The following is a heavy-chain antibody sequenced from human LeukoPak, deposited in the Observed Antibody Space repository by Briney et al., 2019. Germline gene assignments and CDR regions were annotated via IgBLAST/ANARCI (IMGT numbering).Heavy chain of an antibody. CDR1: GGSFSGYY. J-gene: IGHJ4*02. Sequence: SETLSLTCAVYGGSFSGYYWSWIRQPPGKGLEWIGEINHSGSTNYNPPLKSRVTISVDTSKNQFSLKLSSVTAADTAVYYCARKGYCSSTSCYFPFDYWGQGTLVTVSS. V-gene: IGHV4-34*01. CDR2: INHSGST. D-gene: IGHD2-2*01. CDR3: ARKGYCSSTSCYFPFDY.